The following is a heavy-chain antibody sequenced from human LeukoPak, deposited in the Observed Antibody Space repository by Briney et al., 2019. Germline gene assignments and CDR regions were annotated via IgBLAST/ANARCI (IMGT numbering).Heavy chain of an antibody. V-gene: IGHV1-69*01. CDR3: ARGPYVPFPNWYFDL. J-gene: IGHJ2*01. CDR2: IIPIFGSG. Sequence: SVKVSCKASGGTFSTYAISWVRQAPGQGLEWMGGIIPIFGSGNYAQKFQGRVTITANGSTRTAYMELTSLRSDDTAVYYCARGPYVPFPNWYFDLWGRGTLVTVSS. D-gene: IGHD3-10*02. CDR1: GGTFSTYA.